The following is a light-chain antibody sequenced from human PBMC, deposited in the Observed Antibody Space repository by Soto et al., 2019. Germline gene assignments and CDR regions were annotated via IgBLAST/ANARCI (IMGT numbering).Light chain of an antibody. CDR1: SSNIGSSS. CDR2: TNN. CDR3: AAWDDSLSGSVV. Sequence: QSVLTQPPSASGTPGQRVTISCSGSSSNIGSSSVNWYQQLPGTAPQLLIYTNNQRPSGVPVRFSASKSGTSASLAISGLQSEDEADYYCAAWDDSLSGSVVFGGGTKLTVL. V-gene: IGLV1-44*01. J-gene: IGLJ2*01.